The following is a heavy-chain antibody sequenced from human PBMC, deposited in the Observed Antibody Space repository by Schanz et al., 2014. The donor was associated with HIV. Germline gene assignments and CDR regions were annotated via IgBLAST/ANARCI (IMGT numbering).Heavy chain of an antibody. CDR2: IIPIFGTA. CDR1: GGTFSSDA. CDR3: ARGAAVAYDY. J-gene: IGHJ4*02. Sequence: QVQLVQSGAEVKKPGSSVKVSCKASGGTFSSDAFIWVRQAPGQGLEWMGGIIPIFGTANYAPKFQGRVTIIADDSTSTVYMELRSLRSDDTAVYYCARGAAVAYDYWGQGTLVTVSS. D-gene: IGHD6-19*01. V-gene: IGHV1-69*01.